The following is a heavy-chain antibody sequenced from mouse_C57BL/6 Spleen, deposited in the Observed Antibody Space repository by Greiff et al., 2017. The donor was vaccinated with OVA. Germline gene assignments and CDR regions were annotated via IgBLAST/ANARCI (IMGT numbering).Heavy chain of an antibody. CDR1: GFTFSSYA. J-gene: IGHJ1*03. Sequence: EVMLVESGEGLVKPGGSLKLSCAASGFTFSSYAMSWVRQTPEKRLEWVAYISSGGDYIYYTDTVKGRFTISRDNARNTLYLQMSSLKSEDTAMYYCTRGSIVTTRFDVWGTGTTVTVSS. V-gene: IGHV5-9-1*02. CDR3: TRGSIVTTRFDV. D-gene: IGHD2-5*01. CDR2: ISSGGDYI.